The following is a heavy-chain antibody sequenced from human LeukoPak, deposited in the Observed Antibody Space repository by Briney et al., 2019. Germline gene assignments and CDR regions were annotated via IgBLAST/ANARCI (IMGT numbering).Heavy chain of an antibody. CDR3: ARTGYSSGWYGGFDN. J-gene: IGHJ4*02. CDR1: GYSFTTYW. D-gene: IGHD6-19*01. V-gene: IGHV5-51*01. CDR2: IYPGDSDT. Sequence: GESLKISCKASGYSFTTYWIGWVRQTPGKGLEWMGIIYPGDSDTRYSPSFQGQVTISADKSISTAYRQWSSLKASDIAMYYCARTGYSSGWYGGFDNWGQGTLVTVSS.